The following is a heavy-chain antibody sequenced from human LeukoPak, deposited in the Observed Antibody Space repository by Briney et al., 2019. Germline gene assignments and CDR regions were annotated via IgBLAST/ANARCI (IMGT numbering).Heavy chain of an antibody. V-gene: IGHV3-9*01. Sequence: PGSSLTLSCVPSGLTLYDNVKLCVRHFPGKGLEWVAGINWNGDKSAYADSVQGRFTISRDNAKHSLYVKVNSLRLEDTAFYFCARGLGLTLTPRHLEDWGRGTRLGVSS. CDR3: ARGLGLTLTPRHLED. CDR1: GLTLYDNV. D-gene: IGHD1-1*01. CDR2: INWNGDKS. J-gene: IGHJ2*01.